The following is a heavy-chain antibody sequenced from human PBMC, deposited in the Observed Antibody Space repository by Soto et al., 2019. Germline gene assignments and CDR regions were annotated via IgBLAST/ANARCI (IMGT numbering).Heavy chain of an antibody. V-gene: IGHV3-30*03. CDR2: ISYDGSLQ. CDR1: GFAFSSYG. CDR3: VSDRGYGHASVPYS. Sequence: QAQLVESGGGVVQPGRSLRLSCAASGFAFSSYGMHWFRQAPGTGLEWVAVISYDGSLQHYADSVKGRFTISRDNSKNMVLLQMSSLRAEDTAVYYWVSDRGYGHASVPYSWGQGTLVSVSS. D-gene: IGHD5-18*01. J-gene: IGHJ4*02.